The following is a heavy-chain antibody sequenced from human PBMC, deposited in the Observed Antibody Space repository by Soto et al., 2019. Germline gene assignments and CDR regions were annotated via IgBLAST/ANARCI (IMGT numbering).Heavy chain of an antibody. D-gene: IGHD5-12*01. CDR1: GGSFSGYY. CDR3: ARIEYSDSGFDP. CDR2: VNHSGST. J-gene: IGHJ5*02. V-gene: IGHV4-34*01. Sequence: SETLSLTCAVYGGSFSGYYWSWIRQPPGKGLEWIGEVNHSGSTNYNPSLKSRVTISADTSKNQFSLKMISVTAADTAVYYCARIEYSDSGFDPWGQGTLVTVSS.